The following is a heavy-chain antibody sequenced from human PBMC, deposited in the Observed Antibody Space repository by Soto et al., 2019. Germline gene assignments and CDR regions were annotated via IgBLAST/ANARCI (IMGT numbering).Heavy chain of an antibody. D-gene: IGHD6-13*01. Sequence: QVQLQESGPGLVKPSQTLSLTCTVSGGSISSGDYYWSWIRQPPGKGLEWIGYIYYSGGTYYNPSLKIRVIISVDTSKNLFSLKLSSVTAADTAVYYCARGSRYSSSWYYYYGMDVWGQGTTVTVSS. J-gene: IGHJ6*02. V-gene: IGHV4-30-4*01. CDR3: ARGSRYSSSWYYYYGMDV. CDR2: IYYSGGT. CDR1: GGSISSGDYY.